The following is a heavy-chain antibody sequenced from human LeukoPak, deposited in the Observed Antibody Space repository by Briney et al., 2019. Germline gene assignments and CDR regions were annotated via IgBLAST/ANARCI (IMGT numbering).Heavy chain of an antibody. J-gene: IGHJ4*02. CDR2: IRYDGSNK. Sequence: GGSLRLSCAASGFTFSSYGMHWVRQAPGKGLEWVAFIRYDGSNKYYADSVKGRFTISRDNAKNSLYLQMNSLRAEDTAVYYCAKDQDQTGDIVVVVAATSYFDYWGQGTLVTVSS. CDR3: AKDQDQTGDIVVVVAATSYFDY. CDR1: GFTFSSYG. V-gene: IGHV3-30*02. D-gene: IGHD2-15*01.